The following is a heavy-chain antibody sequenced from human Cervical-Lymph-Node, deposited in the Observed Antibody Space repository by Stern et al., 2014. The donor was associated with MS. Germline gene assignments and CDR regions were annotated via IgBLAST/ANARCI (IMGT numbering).Heavy chain of an antibody. V-gene: IGHV1-69*01. CDR1: GGTFSTYP. Sequence: HVQLVQSGAEVKKPGSSVKVSCKASGGTFSTYPISWVRQAPGQGLEWMGGIIPIFGSSNYAQKFQGRVTISADESTRTAYMELSSLRSEDSAVYYCASLAVAAIQPNNWGQGTQVTVSS. CDR2: IIPIFGSS. CDR3: ASLAVAAIQPNN. D-gene: IGHD6-19*01. J-gene: IGHJ4*02.